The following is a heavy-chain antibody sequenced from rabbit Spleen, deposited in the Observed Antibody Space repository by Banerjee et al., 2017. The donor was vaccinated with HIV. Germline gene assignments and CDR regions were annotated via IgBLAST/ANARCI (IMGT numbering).Heavy chain of an antibody. D-gene: IGHD1-1*01. CDR2: IYSCSGSP. CDR1: GISFSRSYY. J-gene: IGHJ4*01. V-gene: IGHV1S45*01. Sequence: QEQLEESGGDLVKPEGSLTLTCTASGISFSRSYYMCWVRQAPGKGLEWIACIYSCSGSPVYATWAANRFSITRTSSSTVALRMTSLTAADRTAYFCAGDLVSVVDWNFYLWGPGTLVTVS. CDR3: AGDLVSVVDWNFYL.